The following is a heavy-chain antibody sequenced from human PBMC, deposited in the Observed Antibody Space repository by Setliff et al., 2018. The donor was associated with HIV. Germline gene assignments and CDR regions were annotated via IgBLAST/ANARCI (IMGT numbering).Heavy chain of an antibody. J-gene: IGHJ4*02. D-gene: IGHD3-22*01. V-gene: IGHV1-2*02. CDR3: ARDERYYDGKGALDY. CDR1: GYTFTSYY. CDR2: INSNNGGT. Sequence: GASVKVSCEASGYTFTSYYIHWVRQAPGQGLEWMGWINSNNGGTKYAQNFQGRVTMTRDTSITTAYMELSSLISDDTAVYYCARDERYYDGKGALDYWGQGMLVTVSS.